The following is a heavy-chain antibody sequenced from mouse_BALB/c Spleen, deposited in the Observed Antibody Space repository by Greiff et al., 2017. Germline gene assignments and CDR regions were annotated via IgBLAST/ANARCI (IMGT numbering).Heavy chain of an antibody. CDR2: INPYNDGT. CDR3: ARTGVRHYFDY. D-gene: IGHD2-14*01. Sequence: EVQRVESGPELVKPGASVKMSCKASGYTFTSYVMHWVKQKPGQGLEWIGYINPYNDGTKYNEKFKGKATLTSDKSSSTAYMELSSLTSEDSAVYYCARTGVRHYFDYWGQGTTLTVSS. J-gene: IGHJ2*01. CDR1: GYTFTSYV. V-gene: IGHV1-14*01.